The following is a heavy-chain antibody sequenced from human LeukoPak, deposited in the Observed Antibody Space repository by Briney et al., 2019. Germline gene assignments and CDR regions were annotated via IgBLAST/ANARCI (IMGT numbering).Heavy chain of an antibody. J-gene: IGHJ3*02. CDR1: GGTFSSYA. CDR3: AREERELWPLAFDI. D-gene: IGHD2-21*01. Sequence: SVKVSCKASGGTFSSYAISWVRQSPGQGLEWMGGIIPIFGTANYAQKFQGRVTITADESTSTAYMELSSLRSEDTAVYYCAREERELWPLAFDIWGQGTMVTVSS. CDR2: IIPIFGTA. V-gene: IGHV1-69*13.